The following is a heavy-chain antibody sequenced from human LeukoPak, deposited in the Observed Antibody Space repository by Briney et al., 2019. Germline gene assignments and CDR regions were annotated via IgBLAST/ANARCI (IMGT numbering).Heavy chain of an antibody. CDR3: ARDLVVIPAAMNYYYYYMDV. CDR1: GYTFTSYY. V-gene: IGHV1-46*01. D-gene: IGHD2-2*01. CDR2: INPSGGST. J-gene: IGHJ6*03. Sequence: GASVKVSCKASGYTFTSYYMHWVRQAPGQGLEWMGIINPSGGSTSYAQKFQGRVTMTRDMSTSTVYMELSSLRSEDTAVYYCARDLVVIPAAMNYYYYYMDVWGKGTTVTISS.